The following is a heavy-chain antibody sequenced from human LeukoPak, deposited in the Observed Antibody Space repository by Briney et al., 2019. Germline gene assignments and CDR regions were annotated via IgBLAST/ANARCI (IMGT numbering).Heavy chain of an antibody. CDR2: ISYDRSNK. CDR3: ARDDAIAAAVDY. Sequence: GGSLRLSCAASGFTFSSYAMHWVRQAPGKGLEWVAVISYDRSNKYYADSVKGRLTISRDNSKNTLYLQMNSLRAEDTAVYYCARDDAIAAAVDYWGQGTLVTVSS. D-gene: IGHD6-13*01. J-gene: IGHJ4*02. V-gene: IGHV3-30*04. CDR1: GFTFSSYA.